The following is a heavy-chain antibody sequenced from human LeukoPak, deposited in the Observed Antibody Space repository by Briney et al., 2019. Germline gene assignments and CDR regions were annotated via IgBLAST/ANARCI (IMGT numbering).Heavy chain of an antibody. V-gene: IGHV1-18*01. Sequence: RXAPGQGLXXMGWISAYNGNTNYAQKLQGRVTMTTDTSTSTAYMELRSLRSDDTAVYYCAREDGYNYSIDYWGQGTLVTVSS. J-gene: IGHJ4*02. CDR3: AREDGYNYSIDY. CDR2: ISAYNGNT. D-gene: IGHD5-24*01.